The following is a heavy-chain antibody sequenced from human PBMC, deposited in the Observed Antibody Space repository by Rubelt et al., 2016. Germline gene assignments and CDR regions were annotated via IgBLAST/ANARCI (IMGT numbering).Heavy chain of an antibody. D-gene: IGHD3-10*01. J-gene: IGHJ4*02. V-gene: IGHV1-2*02. CDR1: GYTFTGYY. CDR3: VGGEPADY. CDR2: INPNSGGT. Sequence: QVQLVQSGAEVKKPGASVKVSCKASGYTFTGYYMHWVRQAPGQGLEWMGWINPNSGGTNYAQKCQGRVTMTTDTSTSTAYMELRSLRSDDTAVYYCVGGEPADYWGQGTLVTVSS.